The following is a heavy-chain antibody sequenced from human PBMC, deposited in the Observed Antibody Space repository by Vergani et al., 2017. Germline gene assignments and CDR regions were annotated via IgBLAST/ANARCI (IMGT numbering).Heavy chain of an antibody. CDR1: GFTFSSYS. J-gene: IGHJ1*01. Sequence: EVQLVESGGGLVKPGGSLRLSCAASGFTFSSYSMNWVRQAPGKGLEWVSSISSSSSYIYYADSVKGRFTISRDNAKNSLYLQMNSLRAEDTAVYYGAKKSCGTPGCQIGYFREWGQGTLVTVSS. CDR2: ISSSSSYI. CDR3: AKKSCGTPGCQIGYFRE. V-gene: IGHV3-21*01. D-gene: IGHD1-1*01.